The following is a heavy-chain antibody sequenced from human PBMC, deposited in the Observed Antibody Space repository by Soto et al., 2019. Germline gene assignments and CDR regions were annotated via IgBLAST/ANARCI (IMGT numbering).Heavy chain of an antibody. J-gene: IGHJ6*02. V-gene: IGHV1-18*01. D-gene: IGHD2-15*01. CDR1: GYTFTSYG. Sequence: ASVKVSCKASGYTFTSYGISWVRQVPGQGLEWMGWISAYNGNTNYAQKLQGRVTMTTDTSTSTAYMELRSLRSDDTAVYYCARMGYCSGGSCYPLSYYYYYYGMDVWGQGTTVTVSS. CDR3: ARMGYCSGGSCYPLSYYYYYYGMDV. CDR2: ISAYNGNT.